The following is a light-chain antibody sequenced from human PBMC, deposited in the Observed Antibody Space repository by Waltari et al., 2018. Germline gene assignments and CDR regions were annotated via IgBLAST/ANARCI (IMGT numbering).Light chain of an antibody. CDR1: QTIDRY. Sequence: DIQMTQSPSSLSASVGDRVTITCRASQTIDRYLNWYHQKPGKAPKLLIYAASTLQSGVPSRFSGSGSGTDFTLTIIGLQPEDFATYFCQQRSNWPLTFGPGTTVDIK. CDR3: QQRSNWPLT. V-gene: IGKV1-39*01. CDR2: AAS. J-gene: IGKJ3*01.